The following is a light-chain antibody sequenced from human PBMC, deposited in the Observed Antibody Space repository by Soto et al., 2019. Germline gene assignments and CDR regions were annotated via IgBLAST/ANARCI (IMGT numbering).Light chain of an antibody. CDR2: SAS. J-gene: IGKJ2*01. V-gene: IGKV1-39*01. Sequence: DIPMTQSPSSLSASVGDRVTITCRASQTINNYLNWYQQKPGKAPKLLIYSASSLQSGVPPRFSGSGSGTDFTLTISSLQPEDFATYYCQQSYSTPPFTFGQGTKLEIK. CDR3: QQSYSTPPFT. CDR1: QTINNY.